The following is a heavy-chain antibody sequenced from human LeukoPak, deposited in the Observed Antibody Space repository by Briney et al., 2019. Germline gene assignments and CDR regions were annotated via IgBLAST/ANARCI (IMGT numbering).Heavy chain of an antibody. Sequence: GGSLRLSCAASGFTFSSYAMSWVRQAPEKGLEWVSAISGSGTGTYYADSVKGRFTIFRDNSKNTLYVQMNSLRAEDTAVYYCAKISSVVVAAEIDYWGQGALVTVSS. V-gene: IGHV3-23*01. CDR3: AKISSVVVAAEIDY. D-gene: IGHD2-15*01. CDR1: GFTFSSYA. J-gene: IGHJ4*02. CDR2: ISGSGTGT.